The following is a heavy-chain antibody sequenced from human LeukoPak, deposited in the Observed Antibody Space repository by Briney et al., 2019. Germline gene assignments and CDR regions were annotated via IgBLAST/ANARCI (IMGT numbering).Heavy chain of an antibody. Sequence: PGGSLRLSCAASGFSFSNAWMSWVRQAPGKGLEWVGRIKSKTRSGTTDYAAPVKGRFTISRDDSKNMLYLEMNSLKTEDTAVYYCTSDYVCGTYRYFDYWGQGTLVTVSS. D-gene: IGHD3-16*02. CDR1: GFSFSNAW. J-gene: IGHJ4*02. CDR3: TSDYVCGTYRYFDY. CDR2: IKSKTRSGTT. V-gene: IGHV3-15*01.